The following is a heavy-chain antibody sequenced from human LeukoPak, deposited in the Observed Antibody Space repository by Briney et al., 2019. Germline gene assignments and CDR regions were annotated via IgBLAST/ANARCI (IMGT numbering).Heavy chain of an antibody. J-gene: IGHJ6*02. V-gene: IGHV6-1*01. CDR2: TYYRSKWYN. CDR3: ARVGTVAGPYYYYYYGMDV. CDR1: GDSVSSNRAA. Sequence: SQTLSLTCAISGDSVSSNRAAWNWIRQSPSRGLEWLGRTYYRSKWYNDYAVSVKSRITIDPDTSKNQFSLQLNSVTPEDTAVYYCARVGTVAGPYYYYYYGMDVWGQGTTVTVSS. D-gene: IGHD6-19*01.